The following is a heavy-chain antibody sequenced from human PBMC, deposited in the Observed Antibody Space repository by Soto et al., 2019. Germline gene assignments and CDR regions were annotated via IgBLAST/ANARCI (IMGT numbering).Heavy chain of an antibody. Sequence: PGGSLRLSCAASGFTFTRYSMNWVRQAPGKGLEWVSSISSTTNYRYYGDSMRGRFTISRDNAKNAVYLEMNSLRAEDTAVYYCVRESEDLTSNFDYWGQGTLGTVSS. CDR1: GFTFTRYS. CDR3: VRESEDLTSNFDY. CDR2: ISSTTNYR. J-gene: IGHJ4*02. V-gene: IGHV3-21*06.